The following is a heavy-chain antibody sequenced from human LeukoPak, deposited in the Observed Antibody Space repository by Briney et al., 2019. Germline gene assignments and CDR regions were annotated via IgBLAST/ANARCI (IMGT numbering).Heavy chain of an antibody. D-gene: IGHD3-22*01. CDR1: GYSFTGYY. Sequence: GASVKVSCKASGYSFTGYYIHWLRQAPGQGLEWMGWISGYNGNTDYVQKLQGRVTMTADTSTTTAYMELGSLRSDDTAVYYCARFVNKDSSRIDYWGQGTLVTVSS. J-gene: IGHJ4*02. CDR3: ARFVNKDSSRIDY. CDR2: ISGYNGNT. V-gene: IGHV1-18*04.